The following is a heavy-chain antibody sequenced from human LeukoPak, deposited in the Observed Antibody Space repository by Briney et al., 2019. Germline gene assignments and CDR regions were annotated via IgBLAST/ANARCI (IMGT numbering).Heavy chain of an antibody. CDR3: VRRLGGWSIDY. J-gene: IGHJ4*02. D-gene: IGHD2-15*01. Sequence: SETLSLTCAVYGGSFSGYYWSWIRQPPGKGLEWIGEINHSGSTNYNPSLKSRVTISVDTSKNQFSLKLSSVTAADTAVYYCVRRLGGWSIDYWGQGTLVTVSS. CDR1: GGSFSGYY. CDR2: INHSGST. V-gene: IGHV4-34*01.